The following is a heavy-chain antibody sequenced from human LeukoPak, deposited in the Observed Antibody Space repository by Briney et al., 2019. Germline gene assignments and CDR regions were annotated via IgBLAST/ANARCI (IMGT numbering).Heavy chain of an antibody. CDR1: GYTFTGYY. Sequence: ASVKVSCKASGYTFTGYYMHWVRQAPGQGLEWMGWINPNSGGTNYAQKFQGRVTMTGDTSISTAYMELSRLRSDDTAVYYCARVPYYYDSSGYSIPPAIFDYWGQGTLVTVSS. D-gene: IGHD3-22*01. V-gene: IGHV1-2*02. CDR2: INPNSGGT. J-gene: IGHJ4*02. CDR3: ARVPYYYDSSGYSIPPAIFDY.